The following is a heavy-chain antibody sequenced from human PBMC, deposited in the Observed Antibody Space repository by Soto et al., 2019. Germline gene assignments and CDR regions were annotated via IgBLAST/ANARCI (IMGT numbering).Heavy chain of an antibody. D-gene: IGHD3-9*01. CDR2: INSDGSST. CDR3: ARGEGYFDLQYGY. CDR1: GFTCSSYW. V-gene: IGHV3-74*01. Sequence: EVQLVESGGGLVQPGGSLRLSCAASGFTCSSYWMHWFRQAPGKGLVWVSRINSDGSSTSYADSVKGRFTISRDNAKNTLYLQMNSLSAEDTAVYYCARGEGYFDLQYGYWGQGTLVTFSS. J-gene: IGHJ4*02.